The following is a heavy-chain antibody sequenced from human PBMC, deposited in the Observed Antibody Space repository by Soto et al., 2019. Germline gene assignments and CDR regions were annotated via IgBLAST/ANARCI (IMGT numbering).Heavy chain of an antibody. J-gene: IGHJ5*02. CDR3: ARDRSTYGGGGTGEVKENWFDP. V-gene: IGHV4-59*01. Sequence: SETLSLTCTVSGGSISHYYWSWIRQSPGKGLEWIGYAYYSGSTDYNPSLKSRVTMSVDTSKNQVSLKLNSVTTADTAVYYCARDRSTYGGGGTGEVKENWFDPWGPGTLVTVSS. CDR1: GGSISHYY. CDR2: AYYSGST. D-gene: IGHD2-8*01.